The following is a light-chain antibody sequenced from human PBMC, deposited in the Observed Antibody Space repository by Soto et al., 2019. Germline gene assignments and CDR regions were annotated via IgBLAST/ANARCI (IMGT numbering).Light chain of an antibody. CDR1: QSVTSNY. Sequence: EIVLTQSPGTLSLSPGDRATLSCRASQSVTSNYLAWYQQKPGQAPGLLIYDTSTRASGVPDRFSGSGSGTEFTLTISRLEPEDFAVYYCQQYGTSPQTFGQGTKVDI. CDR2: DTS. CDR3: QQYGTSPQT. V-gene: IGKV3-20*01. J-gene: IGKJ1*01.